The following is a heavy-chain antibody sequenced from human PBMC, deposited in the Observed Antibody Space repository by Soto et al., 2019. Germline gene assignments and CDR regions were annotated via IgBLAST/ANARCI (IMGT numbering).Heavy chain of an antibody. CDR1: GFTFSSYG. Sequence: GGSLRLSCAASGFTFSSYGMHWVRQAPGKGLEWVAVISYDGSNKYYADSVKGRFTISRDNSKNTLYLQMNSLRAEDTAVYYCAKDLPRSGPFDYWGQGTLVTVSS. J-gene: IGHJ4*02. CDR2: ISYDGSNK. V-gene: IGHV3-30*18. D-gene: IGHD3-10*01. CDR3: AKDLPRSGPFDY.